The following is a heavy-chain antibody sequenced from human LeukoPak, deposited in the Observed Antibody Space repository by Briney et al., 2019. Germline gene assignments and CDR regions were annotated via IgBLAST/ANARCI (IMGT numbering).Heavy chain of an antibody. CDR1: GFTFSYYW. CDR2: IKQDGSER. Sequence: GGSLRLSCPSSGFTFSYYWLSWVRQAPGKGLEWVANIKQDGSERVYVDSVKGRFTTSRDTAKTSLFLEMNSLRAEDTAVYYCARDSEFLYYSGMDVWGQGATV. CDR3: ARDSEFLYYSGMDV. V-gene: IGHV3-7*01. D-gene: IGHD1-26*01. J-gene: IGHJ6*02.